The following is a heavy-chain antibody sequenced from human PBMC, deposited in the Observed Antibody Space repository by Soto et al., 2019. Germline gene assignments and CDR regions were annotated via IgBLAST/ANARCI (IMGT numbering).Heavy chain of an antibody. Sequence: QVHLVQSGAEVKKPGASVKVSCKASGYTFTGYYIHWVRQAPGQGLEWMGWINPKSGGANIAQKFQGWVTMNRDTSISTTYMELSNLRSNDTAVYYCARDYYDGSASYGIEFWGQGTMVTVAS. V-gene: IGHV1-2*04. J-gene: IGHJ3*01. CDR2: INPKSGGA. CDR1: GYTFTGYY. D-gene: IGHD3-16*01. CDR3: ARDYYDGSASYGIEF.